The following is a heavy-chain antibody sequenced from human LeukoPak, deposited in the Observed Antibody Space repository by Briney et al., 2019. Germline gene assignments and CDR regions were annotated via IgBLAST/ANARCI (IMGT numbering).Heavy chain of an antibody. CDR1: GGSINTPNYY. CDR3: ARIHDYGGNSDY. D-gene: IGHD4-23*01. Sequence: SETLSLTCTISGGSINTPNYYWGWIRQTPGKGLEWIGNIFYSGGTYYSPSLTSRVTISVDTSKNQFSLKLSSVTAADTAVYYCARIHDYGGNSDYWGQGTLVTVSS. J-gene: IGHJ4*02. CDR2: IFYSGGT. V-gene: IGHV4-39*07.